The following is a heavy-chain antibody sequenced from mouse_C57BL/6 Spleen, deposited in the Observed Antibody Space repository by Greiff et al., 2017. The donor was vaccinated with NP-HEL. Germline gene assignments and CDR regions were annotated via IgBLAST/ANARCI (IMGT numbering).Heavy chain of an antibody. CDR2: IYPGDGDT. J-gene: IGHJ4*01. CDR1: GYAFSSYW. V-gene: IGHV1-80*01. CDR3: ASVVYYDYDGPYYYAMDY. D-gene: IGHD2-4*01. Sequence: QVQLQQSGAELVKSGASVKISCKASGYAFSSYWMNWVKQRPGKGLEWIGQIYPGDGDTNYNGKFKGKATLTADKSSSTAYMQLSSLTSEDSAVFFCASVVYYDYDGPYYYAMDYWGQGTSVTVSS.